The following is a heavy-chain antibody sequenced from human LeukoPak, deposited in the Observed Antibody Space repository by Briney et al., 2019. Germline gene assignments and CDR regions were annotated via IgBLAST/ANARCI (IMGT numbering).Heavy chain of an antibody. CDR3: ARAYCSSTSCYDY. V-gene: IGHV3-48*01. D-gene: IGHD2-2*01. CDR1: GFTFSSYS. Sequence: GGSLRLSCAASGFTFSSYSMNWVRQAPGKGLEWVSYTSSSSSTIYYADSVKGRFTISRDNAKNSLYLQMNSLRAEDTAVYYCARAYCSSTSCYDYWGQGTLVTVSS. J-gene: IGHJ4*02. CDR2: TSSSSSTI.